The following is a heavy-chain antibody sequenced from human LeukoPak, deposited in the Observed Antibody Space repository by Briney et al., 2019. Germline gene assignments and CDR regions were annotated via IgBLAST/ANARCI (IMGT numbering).Heavy chain of an antibody. CDR2: IYDSGST. D-gene: IGHD4-23*01. CDR3: AKDRSGRWAYFDY. V-gene: IGHV4-59*01. Sequence: SETLSLTCTVSGGSISSYYWSWIRQPPGKGLEWIGNIYDSGSTNYSPSLKSRVTISVDTSKKQFSLKLSSATAADTAVYYCAKDRSGRWAYFDYWGQGTLVTVSS. CDR1: GGSISSYY. J-gene: IGHJ4*02.